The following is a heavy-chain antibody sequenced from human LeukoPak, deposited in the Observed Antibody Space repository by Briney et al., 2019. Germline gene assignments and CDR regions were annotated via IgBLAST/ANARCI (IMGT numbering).Heavy chain of an antibody. CDR1: GFTVDDYA. V-gene: IGHV3-9*01. CDR2: ICWNSGRL. J-gene: IGHJ4*02. Sequence: GGSLRLSCAASGFTVDDYAMHWVRQAPGKGLEWVSVICWNSGRLCYADSVKGRFSISRDNAKNSLYLQMNSLRAEDTALYCCAKEMGGTTGTTEDYFDYWGQGTLVTVSS. CDR3: AKEMGGTTGTTEDYFDY. D-gene: IGHD1-1*01.